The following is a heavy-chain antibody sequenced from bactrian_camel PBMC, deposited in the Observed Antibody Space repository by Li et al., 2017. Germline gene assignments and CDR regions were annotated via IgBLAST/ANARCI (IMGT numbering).Heavy chain of an antibody. CDR3: TARNHLAAKF. CDR2: IFPNGST. J-gene: IGHJ4*01. CDR1: GFTYNDCS. D-gene: IGHD1*01. V-gene: IGHV3S8*01. Sequence: QLVESGGGLVQPGKSLKLSCAAGGFTYNDCSMGWYRQAPGKVRELASSIFPNGSTFYADSVKGRFTITRDNVKNTLYLQMNSLKSEDTGLYYCTARNHLAAKFWGQGTQVTVS.